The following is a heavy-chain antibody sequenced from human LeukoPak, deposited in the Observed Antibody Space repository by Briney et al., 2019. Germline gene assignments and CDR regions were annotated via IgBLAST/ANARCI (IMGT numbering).Heavy chain of an antibody. D-gene: IGHD5-12*01. CDR3: AKDQASGFYSGYDFDY. Sequence: PGGSLRLSCAASGFTFSSYAMSWVRQAPGKGLEGVSAISGSGGSTYYADSVKGRFTISRDNSKNTLYLQMNSLRAEDTAVYYCAKDQASGFYSGYDFDYWGQGTLVTVSS. CDR2: ISGSGGST. CDR1: GFTFSSYA. J-gene: IGHJ4*02. V-gene: IGHV3-23*01.